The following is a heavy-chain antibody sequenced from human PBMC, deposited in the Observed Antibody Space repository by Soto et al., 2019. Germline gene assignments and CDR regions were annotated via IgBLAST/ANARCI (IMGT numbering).Heavy chain of an antibody. J-gene: IGHJ4*02. CDR1: GFTFSDYY. V-gene: IGHV3-11*01. CDR2: ISSSGSTI. Sequence: QVQLVESGGGLVKPGGSLRLSCAASGFTFSDYYMSWIRQAPGKGLEWVAYISSSGSTIYYADSVKGRFTISRDNAKNSLYLQMNSLRAEDTAVYYCAREVAYCSSTSCATDYWGQGTLVTVSS. CDR3: AREVAYCSSTSCATDY. D-gene: IGHD2-2*01.